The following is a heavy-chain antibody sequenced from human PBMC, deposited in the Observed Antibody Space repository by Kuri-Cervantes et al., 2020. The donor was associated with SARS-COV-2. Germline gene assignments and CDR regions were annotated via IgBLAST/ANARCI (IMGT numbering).Heavy chain of an antibody. D-gene: IGHD6-19*01. Sequence: SVKVSCKAPGGTFSNYAISWVRQAPGQGLEWMGGIIPIFGTANYAQKFQGRVTITADESTSTAYMELSSLRSEDTAVYYCASLAVAGIGAGGYFDYWGQGTLVTVSS. CDR2: IIPIFGTA. J-gene: IGHJ4*02. V-gene: IGHV1-69*13. CDR1: GGTFSNYA. CDR3: ASLAVAGIGAGGYFDY.